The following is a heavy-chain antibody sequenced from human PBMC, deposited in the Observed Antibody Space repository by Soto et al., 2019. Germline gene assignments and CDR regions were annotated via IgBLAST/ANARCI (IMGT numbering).Heavy chain of an antibody. CDR1: GDIFTRYS. CDR2: VIPVFGTS. CDR3: AGAPAGAYNYYSIFDI. D-gene: IGHD1-1*01. J-gene: IGHJ6*02. Sequence: ARLVHSGAEVKKPGSSVRVSCRAPGDIFTRYSFSWVRQAPGQGLEWMGGVIPVFGTSNYGRKFQGRVTITADRSANSAFVDMSGMRYDATAVYYCAGAPAGAYNYYSIFDIWGQGTAVTVSS. V-gene: IGHV1-69*06.